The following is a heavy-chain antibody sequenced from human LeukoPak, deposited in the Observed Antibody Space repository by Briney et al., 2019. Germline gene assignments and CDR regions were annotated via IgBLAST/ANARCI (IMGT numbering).Heavy chain of an antibody. CDR3: AREGLNMIRGVIPKEAWGWFDP. V-gene: IGHV4-39*07. Sequence: SETLSLTCTVSGGSISSSSYYWGWIRQPPGKGLEWIGSIYYSGSTNYNPSLKSRVTISVDTSKNQFSLRLRSVTAADTAVYYCAREGLNMIRGVIPKEAWGWFDPWGQGTLVTVSS. D-gene: IGHD3-10*01. CDR2: IYYSGST. J-gene: IGHJ5*02. CDR1: GGSISSSSYY.